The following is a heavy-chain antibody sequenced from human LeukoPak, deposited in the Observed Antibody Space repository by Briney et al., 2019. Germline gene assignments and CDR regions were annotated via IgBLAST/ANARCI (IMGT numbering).Heavy chain of an antibody. CDR1: GFTFSDYA. V-gene: IGHV3-30-3*01. CDR3: GRATMVRGVAVDY. J-gene: IGHJ4*02. CDR2: IAYDGSSK. D-gene: IGHD3-10*01. Sequence: GRSLILSCAASGFTFSDYAMHWVRQAPGKGLEWVAVIAYDGSSKFHADSVVGRFTISRDSSKNTLYLQLNSLRTEDTAVYFCGRATMVRGVAVDYWGQGTLVTVSS.